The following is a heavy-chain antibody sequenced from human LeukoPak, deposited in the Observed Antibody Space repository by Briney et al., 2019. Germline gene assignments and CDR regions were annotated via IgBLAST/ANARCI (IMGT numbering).Heavy chain of an antibody. CDR3: ASASQFGTFDS. CDR2: IFTSGTS. CDR1: GGFISDYY. D-gene: IGHD3-10*01. J-gene: IGHJ4*02. V-gene: IGHV4-4*09. Sequence: SETLSLTCTVSGGFISDYYWTWLRQPPGKGLEWIGYIFTSGTSDYNPSLKSRVAISVDTSKNQFSLKLRSVTAADTAVYYCASASQFGTFDSWGQGTLVVVSS.